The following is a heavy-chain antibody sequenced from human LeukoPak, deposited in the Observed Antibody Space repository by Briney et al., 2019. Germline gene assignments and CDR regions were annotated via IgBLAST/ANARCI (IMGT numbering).Heavy chain of an antibody. CDR1: GFTFSSYW. J-gene: IGHJ5*02. D-gene: IGHD3-3*01. V-gene: IGHV3-7*01. CDR3: AREFGDFWSPRFDP. CDR2: IKQDGSEK. Sequence: PGGSLRLSCAASGFTFSSYWMSWVRQAPGKGLEWVANIKQDGSEKYYVDSVKGRFTISRDNAKNSLYLQMNSLRAEDTAVYYCAREFGDFWSPRFDPWGQGTLVTVSS.